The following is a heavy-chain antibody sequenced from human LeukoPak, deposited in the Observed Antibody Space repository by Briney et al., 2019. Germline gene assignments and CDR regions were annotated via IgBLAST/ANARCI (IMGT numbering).Heavy chain of an antibody. V-gene: IGHV3-30*18. Sequence: GGSLRLSCAASGDWLCDFGVRWVRQAPGGGLEWVAVISSDGTKKAYADAVNGRFTTSGDNSENTLNLQMSSLRSEYTAVYYCTKRRVNCRGVSCYSLDYWGQGTLVTVSS. CDR3: TKRRVNCRGVSCYSLDY. J-gene: IGHJ4*02. CDR2: ISSDGTKK. D-gene: IGHD2-15*01. CDR1: GDWLCDFG.